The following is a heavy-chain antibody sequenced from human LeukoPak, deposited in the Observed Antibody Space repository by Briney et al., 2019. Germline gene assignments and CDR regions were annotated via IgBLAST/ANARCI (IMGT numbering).Heavy chain of an antibody. CDR2: ISSSGSTI. J-gene: IGHJ4*02. Sequence: GGSLRLSCAASGFTFSSYEMNWVRQAPGKGLEWVSYISSSGSTIYYADSVKGRFTISRDNAKNSLYLQMNSLRAEDTSVYYCARGGGYSGYVDYWGQGTLVTVSS. D-gene: IGHD5-12*01. V-gene: IGHV3-48*03. CDR3: ARGGGYSGYVDY. CDR1: GFTFSSYE.